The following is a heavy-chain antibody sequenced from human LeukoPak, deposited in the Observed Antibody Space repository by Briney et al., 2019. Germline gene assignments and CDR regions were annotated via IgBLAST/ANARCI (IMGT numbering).Heavy chain of an antibody. Sequence: SETLSLTCTVSGGSISSSSYYWGWIRQPPGKGLEWIGSIYYSGSTYYNPSLKSRVTISVDTSKNQFSLKLSSVTAADTAVYYCARDRSGYGGYYYYYYMDVWGKGTTVTVSS. D-gene: IGHD5-12*01. CDR1: GGSISSSSYY. CDR3: ARDRSGYGGYYYYYYMDV. CDR2: IYYSGST. V-gene: IGHV4-39*07. J-gene: IGHJ6*03.